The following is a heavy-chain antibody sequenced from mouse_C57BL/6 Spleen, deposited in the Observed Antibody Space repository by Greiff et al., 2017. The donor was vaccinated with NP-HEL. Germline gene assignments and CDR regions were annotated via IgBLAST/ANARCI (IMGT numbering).Heavy chain of an antibody. CDR1: GFTFSSYA. CDR3: AREGGWLLRFAY. V-gene: IGHV5-4*01. Sequence: DVKLVESGGGLVKPGGSLKLSCAASGFTFSSYAMSWVRQTPEKRLEWVATISDGGSYTYYPDNVKGRFTISRDNAKNNLYLQMSHLKSEDTAMYYCAREGGWLLRFAYWGQGTLVTVSA. D-gene: IGHD2-3*01. J-gene: IGHJ3*01. CDR2: ISDGGSYT.